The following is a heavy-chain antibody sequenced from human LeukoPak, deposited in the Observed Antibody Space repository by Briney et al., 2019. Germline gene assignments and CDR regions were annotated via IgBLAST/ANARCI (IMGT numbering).Heavy chain of an antibody. Sequence: SETLSLTCSVSGGSISSNYWSWIRQPAGKGLEWIGRIYTSGNTNYNPSLKSRVSMSVDTSKNQFSLKLNSVTAADTAVYYCARDAGGSGSYYSRLDYWGQGTLVTVSS. J-gene: IGHJ4*02. CDR2: IYTSGNT. V-gene: IGHV4-4*07. CDR1: GGSISSNY. D-gene: IGHD3-10*01. CDR3: ARDAGGSGSYYSRLDY.